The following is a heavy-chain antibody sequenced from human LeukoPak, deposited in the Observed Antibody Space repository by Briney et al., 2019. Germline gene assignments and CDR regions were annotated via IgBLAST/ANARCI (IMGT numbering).Heavy chain of an antibody. CDR1: GGSISSYY. V-gene: IGHV4-59*01. Sequence: SETLSLTCTVSGGSISSYYWSWIRQPPGKGLEWIGYIYYSGSTNYNPSLKSRVTISVDTSKNQFSLKLSSVTAADTAVYYCARSGYYYDSSGYYYWGQGTLVTVSS. CDR2: IYYSGST. CDR3: ARSGYYYDSSGYYY. D-gene: IGHD3-22*01. J-gene: IGHJ4*02.